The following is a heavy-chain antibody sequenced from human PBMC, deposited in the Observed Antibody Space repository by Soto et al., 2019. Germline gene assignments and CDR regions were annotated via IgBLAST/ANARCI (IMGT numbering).Heavy chain of an antibody. Sequence: QVQLVQSGAEMKEPGSSVKVSCKTSGGTFSSSAISWLRQAPGQGLEWMGGIIPLFRTPDYAQKFQGRVTMAXDXTTSTAYMELSSLRSEDTAVYYCARDNDRLQLGGNYSYILDVWGQGTTITVSS. CDR2: IIPLFRTP. D-gene: IGHD4-4*01. J-gene: IGHJ6*02. CDR1: GGTFSSSA. CDR3: ARDNDRLQLGGNYSYILDV. V-gene: IGHV1-69*05.